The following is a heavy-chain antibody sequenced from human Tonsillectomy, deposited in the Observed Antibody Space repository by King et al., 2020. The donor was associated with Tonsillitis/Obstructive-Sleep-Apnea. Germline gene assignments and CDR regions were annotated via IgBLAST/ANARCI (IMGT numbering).Heavy chain of an antibody. D-gene: IGHD2-2*02. CDR2: IYSGGST. CDR3: ARDFNDIVVVPAAI. V-gene: IGHV3-53*01. J-gene: IGHJ6*04. CDR1: GFTVSSNY. Sequence: VQLVESGGGLIQPGGSLRLSCAASGFTVSSNYMSWVRQAPGKGLEWVSVIYSGGSTYYAASVKGRFTISRDNSKNTLYLQMNSLRAEDTAVYYCARDFNDIVVVPAAIWGKGTTVTVSS.